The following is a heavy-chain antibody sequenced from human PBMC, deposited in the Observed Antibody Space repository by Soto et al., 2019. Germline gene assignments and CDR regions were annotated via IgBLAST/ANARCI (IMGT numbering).Heavy chain of an antibody. CDR1: GSTLSRYA. D-gene: IGHD1-26*01. CDR2: IIPIFGTA. CDR3: AARIVGASFDN. V-gene: IGHV1-69*13. J-gene: IGHJ4*02. Sequence: SVKVSCKASGSTLSRYAIIWVRQAPGQGREWMGGIIPIFGTANYAQKFQGRVTITADESTSTAYMELSSLRSEDTAVYYCAARIVGASFDNWGPGTLVTVSS.